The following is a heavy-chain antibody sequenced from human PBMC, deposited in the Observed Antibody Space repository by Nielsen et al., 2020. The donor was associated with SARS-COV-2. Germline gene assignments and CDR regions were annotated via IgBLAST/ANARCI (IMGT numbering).Heavy chain of an antibody. CDR2: IIPIFGTA. V-gene: IGHV1-69*01. CDR3: ARVSSSSSWDYYYGMDV. Sequence: WVRQAPGQGLEWMGGIIPIFGTANYAQKFQGRVTITADESTSTAYMELSSLRSEDTAVYYCARVSSSSSWDYYYGMDVWGQGTTVTVSS. J-gene: IGHJ6*02. D-gene: IGHD6-6*01.